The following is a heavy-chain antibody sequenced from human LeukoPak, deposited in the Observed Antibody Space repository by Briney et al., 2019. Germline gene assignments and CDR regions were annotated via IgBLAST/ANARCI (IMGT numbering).Heavy chain of an antibody. D-gene: IGHD4-17*01. Sequence: GGSLRLSCAASGFTFDDYAMHWVRQAPGKGLEWVSGISWNSGSIGYADSVKGRFTISRDNANNSLYLQMNSLRAEDTALYYCAKDRSTTVTTWYFDLWGRGTLVTVSS. CDR2: ISWNSGSI. V-gene: IGHV3-9*01. CDR1: GFTFDDYA. J-gene: IGHJ2*01. CDR3: AKDRSTTVTTWYFDL.